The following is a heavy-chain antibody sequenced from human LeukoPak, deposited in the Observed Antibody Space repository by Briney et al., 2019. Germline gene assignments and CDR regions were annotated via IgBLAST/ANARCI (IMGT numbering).Heavy chain of an antibody. CDR1: GFTFSSYG. D-gene: IGHD2-21*02. V-gene: IGHV3-33*01. CDR3: ARGYCGGDCCSDY. Sequence: GRSLRLSCAASGFTFSSYGMHWVRQAPGKGLEWVAVIWYDGSNKYYADSVKGRFTISRDNSKNTLYLQMNSLRAEDTAVYYCARGYCGGDCCSDYWGQGTLVTVSS. CDR2: IWYDGSNK. J-gene: IGHJ4*02.